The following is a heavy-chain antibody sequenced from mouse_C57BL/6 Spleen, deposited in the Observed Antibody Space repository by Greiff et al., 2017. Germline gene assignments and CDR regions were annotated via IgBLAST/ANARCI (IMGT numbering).Heavy chain of an antibody. D-gene: IGHD1-1*01. CDR3: ARFALRSWYFDV. J-gene: IGHJ1*03. Sequence: QVQLQQSGAELVRPGTSVKVSCKASGYAFTNYLIEWVKQRPGQGLEWIGVINPGSGGTNYNEKFKGKATLTADKSSSTAYMQLSSLTSEDSAVYICARFALRSWYFDVWGTEGTVTVSS. V-gene: IGHV1-54*01. CDR1: GYAFTNYL. CDR2: INPGSGGT.